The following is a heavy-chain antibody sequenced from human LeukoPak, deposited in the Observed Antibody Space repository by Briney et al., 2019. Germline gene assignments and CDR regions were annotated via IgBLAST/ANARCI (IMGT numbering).Heavy chain of an antibody. V-gene: IGHV4-38-2*02. Sequence: PSETLSLTCTVSGYSISSGYYWGWIRQPPGKGLEWIGSIYHSGSTYYNPSLKSRVTISVDTSKNQFSLKLSSVTAADTAVYYCARDKARGDFDPWGQGTLVTVSS. CDR3: ARDKARGDFDP. CDR2: IYHSGST. CDR1: GYSISSGYY. J-gene: IGHJ5*02. D-gene: IGHD3-10*01.